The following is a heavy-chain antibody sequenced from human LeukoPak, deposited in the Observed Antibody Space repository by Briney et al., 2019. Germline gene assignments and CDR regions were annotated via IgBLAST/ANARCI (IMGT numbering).Heavy chain of an antibody. D-gene: IGHD4-23*01. CDR3: VRLRDYGGNSDGFDI. CDR2: ISSSGTTI. V-gene: IGHV3-48*04. J-gene: IGHJ3*02. Sequence: GGSLRLSCAASGFDFSSYTMNWVRQAPGKGLEWVSYISSSGTTIYYADSVKGRFTISRDNTNNALYLQMNSLRAEDTAVYYCVRLRDYGGNSDGFDIWGQGTMVTVSS. CDR1: GFDFSSYT.